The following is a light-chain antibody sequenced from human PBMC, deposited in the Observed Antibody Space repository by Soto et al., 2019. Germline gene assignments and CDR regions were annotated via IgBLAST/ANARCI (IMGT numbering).Light chain of an antibody. CDR2: AAS. CDR3: QRYNNGPPVT. Sequence: DIQMTQSPSSLSASVGDRVTITCRASQDINNSLAWYQQKPGKPPKLLIYAASTLQSGVPSRFSGGGSGTDFTLTINSLQPEDVATYYCQRYNNGPPVTFGPGTKV. V-gene: IGKV1-27*01. J-gene: IGKJ3*01. CDR1: QDINNS.